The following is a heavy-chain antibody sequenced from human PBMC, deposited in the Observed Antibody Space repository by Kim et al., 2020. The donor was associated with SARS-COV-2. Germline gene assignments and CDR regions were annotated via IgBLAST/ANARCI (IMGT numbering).Heavy chain of an antibody. CDR3: ARGRLGELSSNDY. D-gene: IGHD3-16*02. Sequence: SPESVKGRSAMSRDTAKNALSLQMNGLRAEDTAVYYCARGRLGELSSNDYWGQGTLVTVSS. V-gene: IGHV3-74*01. J-gene: IGHJ4*02.